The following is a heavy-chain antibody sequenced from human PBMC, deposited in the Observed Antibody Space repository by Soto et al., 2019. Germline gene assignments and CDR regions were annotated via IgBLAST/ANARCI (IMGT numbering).Heavy chain of an antibody. CDR1: GGTFSTYA. V-gene: IGHV1-69*06. D-gene: IGHD5-18*01. J-gene: IGHJ4*02. Sequence: SVKGSCKAAGGTFSTYAISWVRQAPGQGLEWMGGIIPIFGTANYAQKFQGRVTITADKSTSTAYMELSSLRSEDTAVYYFAALTAMVDYRGQGTLVTVSS. CDR2: IIPIFGTA. CDR3: AALTAMVDY.